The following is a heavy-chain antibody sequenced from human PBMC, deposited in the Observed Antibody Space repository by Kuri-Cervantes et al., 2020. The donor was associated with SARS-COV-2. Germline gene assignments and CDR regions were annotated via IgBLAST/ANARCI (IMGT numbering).Heavy chain of an antibody. Sequence: SVKVSCKASGYTFTTSDINWVRQAPGQGLEWMGGIIPIFGTANYAQKFQGRVTITTDESTSTAYMELSSLRSEDTAVYYCARGGWTKARAYYYYYYMDVWGKGTTVTVSS. V-gene: IGHV1-69*05. D-gene: IGHD3/OR15-3a*01. CDR2: IIPIFGTA. J-gene: IGHJ6*03. CDR3: ARGGWTKARAYYYYYYMDV. CDR1: GYTFTTSD.